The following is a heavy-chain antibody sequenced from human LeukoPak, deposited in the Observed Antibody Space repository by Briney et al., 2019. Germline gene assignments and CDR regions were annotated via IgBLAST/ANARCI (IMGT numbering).Heavy chain of an antibody. CDR1: GGSFSGYY. Sequence: PSETLSLTCAVYGGSFSGYYWSWIRQPPGKGLEWTGEINHSGSTNYNPSLKSRVTISVDTSKNQFPLKLSSVTAADTAVYYCAPYYYDSSGYYGDYWGQGTLVTVSS. D-gene: IGHD3-22*01. V-gene: IGHV4-34*01. CDR3: APYYYDSSGYYGDY. J-gene: IGHJ4*02. CDR2: INHSGST.